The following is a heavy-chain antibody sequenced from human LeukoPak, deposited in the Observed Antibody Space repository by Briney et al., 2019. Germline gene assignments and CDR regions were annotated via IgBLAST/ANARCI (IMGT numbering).Heavy chain of an antibody. D-gene: IGHD3-10*01. CDR3: ARDRHLWFGGNYYCGMDV. CDR1: GFTFSSYW. J-gene: IGHJ6*02. Sequence: GGSLRLSCAASGFTFSSYWMHWVRQAPGKGLVWVSRINSDGSSTSYADSVKGRFTISRDNAKNTLYLQMNSLRAEDTAVYYCARDRHLWFGGNYYCGMDVWGQGTTVTVSS. V-gene: IGHV3-74*01. CDR2: INSDGSST.